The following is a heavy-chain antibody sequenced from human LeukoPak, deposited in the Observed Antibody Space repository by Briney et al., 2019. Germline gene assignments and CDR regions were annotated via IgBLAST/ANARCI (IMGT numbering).Heavy chain of an antibody. V-gene: IGHV3-20*04. CDR2: INWNGGST. CDR1: GFTFDDYG. CDR3: ARDLETRDIYSVDY. J-gene: IGHJ4*02. Sequence: GGSLRLSCAASGFTFDDYGMSWVRQAPGKGLEWVSSINWNGGSTGYADSLKGRFTISRDNAKNSLYLQMNSLRAEDTALYYRARDLETRDIYSVDYWGQGTLVTVSS. D-gene: IGHD3-9*01.